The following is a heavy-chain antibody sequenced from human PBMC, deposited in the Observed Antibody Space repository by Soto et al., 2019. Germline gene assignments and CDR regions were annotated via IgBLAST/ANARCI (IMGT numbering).Heavy chain of an antibody. Sequence: GTRRVCLATSGLTLSNGLIIKIRQAPGKGLEWVGRIKSKSDGATTDHAAPVRGRFIISRDDSKNTLYLQMNSLKTEDTAVYYCTTGLTIFGVGIDRWGQGTLVTVSS. CDR3: TTGLTIFGVGIDR. CDR2: IKSKSDGATT. D-gene: IGHD3-3*01. CDR1: GLTLSNGL. J-gene: IGHJ5*02. V-gene: IGHV3-15*01.